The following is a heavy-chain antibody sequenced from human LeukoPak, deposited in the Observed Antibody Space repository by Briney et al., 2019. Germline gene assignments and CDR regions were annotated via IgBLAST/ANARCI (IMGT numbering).Heavy chain of an antibody. D-gene: IGHD5-18*01. Sequence: GGSLRLSCAASGFTFSSYAMHCVRQAPGKGLEYVSAISSNGGSTYYADSVKGRFTISRDNSKNTLYLQMGSLRAEDVAVYYCSRSPGGWLWYYFDYWGQGTLVTVSS. CDR2: ISSNGGST. V-gene: IGHV3-64*02. J-gene: IGHJ4*02. CDR3: SRSPGGWLWYYFDY. CDR1: GFTFSSYA.